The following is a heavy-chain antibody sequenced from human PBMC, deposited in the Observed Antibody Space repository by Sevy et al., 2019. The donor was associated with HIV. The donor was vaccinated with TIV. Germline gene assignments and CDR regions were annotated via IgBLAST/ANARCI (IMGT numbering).Heavy chain of an antibody. CDR3: ARIPTTYYYASSGYYPPQGWFDP. Sequence: SETLSLTCTVSGGSISSYYWSWIRHPPGKGLEWIGYIYYSGSTNYNPSLKCRVTISVDTSKNQFSLKLSSVTAADTAVYYCARIPTTYYYASSGYYPPQGWFDPWGQGTLVTVSS. CDR2: IYYSGST. CDR1: GGSISSYY. V-gene: IGHV4-59*01. D-gene: IGHD3-22*01. J-gene: IGHJ5*02.